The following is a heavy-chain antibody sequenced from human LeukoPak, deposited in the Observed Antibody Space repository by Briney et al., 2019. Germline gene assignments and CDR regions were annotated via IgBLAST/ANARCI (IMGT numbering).Heavy chain of an antibody. Sequence: ASVKVSCKASGYTFTGYYMHWVRQAPGQGLEWMGWINPNSGGTNYAQKFQGRVTMTRDTSISTAYTELSRLRSDDTAVYYCARAPYSSSSIQWGLYDYYYYYMDVWGKGTTVTVSS. D-gene: IGHD6-6*01. J-gene: IGHJ6*03. V-gene: IGHV1-2*02. CDR3: ARAPYSSSSIQWGLYDYYYYYMDV. CDR1: GYTFTGYY. CDR2: INPNSGGT.